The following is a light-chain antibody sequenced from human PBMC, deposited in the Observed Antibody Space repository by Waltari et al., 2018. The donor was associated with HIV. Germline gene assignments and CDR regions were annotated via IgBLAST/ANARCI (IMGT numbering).Light chain of an antibody. J-gene: IGKJ4*01. CDR1: QGVSSW. V-gene: IGKV1-12*01. CDR2: SAT. Sequence: DIQMTQSPPPVSASVGDRVTITCRASQGVSSWLAWYQQKKGQAPKLLIYSATILQTGVPSRFSGSGSGTDFTLTISSLQPEDFATYCCQQADSFPLTFGGGTKVE. CDR3: QQADSFPLT.